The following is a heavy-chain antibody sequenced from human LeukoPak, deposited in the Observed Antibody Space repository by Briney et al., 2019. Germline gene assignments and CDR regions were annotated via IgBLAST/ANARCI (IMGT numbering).Heavy chain of an antibody. V-gene: IGHV3-21*01. D-gene: IGHD4-11*01. CDR1: GFTFSSYS. J-gene: IGHJ4*02. Sequence: GGSLRLSCAASGFTFSSYSMNWVRQAPGKGLEWVSSISSSSTYIYYADSVKGRFTISRGNAKNSLSLQMNSLRAEDTAIYYCAREADSDYFHWGQGTLVTVSS. CDR3: AREADSDYFH. CDR2: ISSSSTYI.